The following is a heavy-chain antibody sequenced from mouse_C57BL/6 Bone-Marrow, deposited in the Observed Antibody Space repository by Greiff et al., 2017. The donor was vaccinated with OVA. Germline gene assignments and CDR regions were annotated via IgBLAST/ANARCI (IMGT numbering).Heavy chain of an antibody. CDR3: ARFTTIVATDLFDY. CDR1: GFTFTSYA. D-gene: IGHD1-1*01. V-gene: IGHV5-4*01. Sequence: EVQRVESGGGLVKPGGSLKLSCAASGFTFTSYAMSWVRQTPEKRLEWVATISDGGSYTYYPDNVKGRFTISRDNAKNNLYLQMSHLTSEDTAMDYCARFTTIVATDLFDYWGQGTTLTVSS. CDR2: ISDGGSYT. J-gene: IGHJ2*01.